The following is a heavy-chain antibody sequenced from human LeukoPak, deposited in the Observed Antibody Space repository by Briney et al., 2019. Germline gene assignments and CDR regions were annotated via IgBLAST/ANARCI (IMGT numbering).Heavy chain of an antibody. V-gene: IGHV3-30*19. D-gene: IGHD2-2*01. CDR3: ARGPGALDY. Sequence: GGSLRLSCAASGFTLSRYGMHWVRQAPGKGLEGVALISHDGTNKNHADSVKGRFTISRDNSNNTLYLQMSSLRAEDTAVYYCARGPGALDYWGQGTLVTVSS. J-gene: IGHJ4*02. CDR1: GFTLSRYG. CDR2: ISHDGTNK.